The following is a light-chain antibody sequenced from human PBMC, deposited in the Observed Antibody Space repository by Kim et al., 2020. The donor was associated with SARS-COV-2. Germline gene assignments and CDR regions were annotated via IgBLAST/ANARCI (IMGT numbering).Light chain of an antibody. V-gene: IGKV3-20*01. Sequence: EIVLTQSPGTLSLSPGERATLSCRAGQSVSSSYLAWYQQKPGQAPRLLIYGASSRVTGIPDRFSGSGSGTDFTLTISRLEPEDFAVYYCQQDCSSPLYTCGQGNKLEI. CDR3: QQDCSSPLYT. CDR2: GAS. CDR1: QSVSSSY. J-gene: IGKJ2*01.